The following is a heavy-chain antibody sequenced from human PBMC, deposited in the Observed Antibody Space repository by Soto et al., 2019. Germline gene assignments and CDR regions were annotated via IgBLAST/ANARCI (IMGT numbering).Heavy chain of an antibody. Sequence: PGGSLRLSCAASGFPFNTYWMSWVRQAAGKGLEWVANINQGGIEKYYVDSVKGRFTISRDDAKNSLYLQMNSLRAEDTAVYYCARDLGMTTRLDYWGQGTLVTVSS. CDR3: ARDLGMTTRLDY. D-gene: IGHD4-17*01. CDR2: INQGGIEK. J-gene: IGHJ4*02. V-gene: IGHV3-7*01. CDR1: GFPFNTYW.